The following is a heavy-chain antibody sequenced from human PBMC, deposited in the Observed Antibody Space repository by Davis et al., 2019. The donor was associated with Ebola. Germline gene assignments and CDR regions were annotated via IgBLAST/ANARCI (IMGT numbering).Heavy chain of an antibody. V-gene: IGHV1-46*01. CDR3: ARWLQLYFDY. CDR2: INPSGGSK. J-gene: IGHJ4*02. D-gene: IGHD5-18*01. Sequence: AASVKVSCKASGYTFTSYYMHWVRQAPGQGLEWMGIINPSGGSKSYAQKFQGRVTMTRDTSTSTVYMELSSLGSEDTAVYYCARWLQLYFDYWGQGTLVTVSS. CDR1: GYTFTSYY.